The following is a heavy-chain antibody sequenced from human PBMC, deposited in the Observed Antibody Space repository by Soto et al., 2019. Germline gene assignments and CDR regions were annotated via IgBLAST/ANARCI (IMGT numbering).Heavy chain of an antibody. CDR2: ISAYNGNT. CDR1: GYTFTSYG. CDR3: ARDSPPVDY. V-gene: IGHV1-18*01. Sequence: QVQLVQSGAEVKKPGASVKVSCKASGYTFTSYGVSWVRQAPGQGLEWMGRISAYNGNTKYAQKLQRRVTMTTDTSTNTAYMDLRSVRSDDTAVYYCARDSPPVDYWGQGTLVTVSS. J-gene: IGHJ4*02.